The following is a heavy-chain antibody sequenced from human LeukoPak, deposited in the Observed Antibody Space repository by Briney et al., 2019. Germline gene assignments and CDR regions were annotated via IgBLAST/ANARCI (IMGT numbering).Heavy chain of an antibody. CDR3: ARVGIIGRGDVFDI. Sequence: ASVKISCKASGYTLTDYYIHWVRQAPGQGLEWMGIINPNGASANYALKFQGRVTMTRDTSTSTVYMELSSLRSEDTAVYYCARVGIIGRGDVFDIWGQGTMLTVSS. CDR2: INPNGASA. V-gene: IGHV1-46*01. J-gene: IGHJ3*02. CDR1: GYTLTDYY. D-gene: IGHD1-26*01.